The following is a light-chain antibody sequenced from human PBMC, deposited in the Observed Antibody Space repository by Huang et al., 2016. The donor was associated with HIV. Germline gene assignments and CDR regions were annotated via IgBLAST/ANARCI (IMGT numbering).Light chain of an antibody. CDR2: DAS. J-gene: IGKJ4*01. Sequence: EIVLTQSPATLSLSPGERATLSCRASQSVSSYLAWYQQKPGQAPRLLIYDASNGATGIPARFSGSGSGTDFTLTISSLEPEDFAVYYCQQRSNWRGLTFGGGTKVEIK. CDR1: QSVSSY. CDR3: QQRSNWRGLT. V-gene: IGKV3-11*01.